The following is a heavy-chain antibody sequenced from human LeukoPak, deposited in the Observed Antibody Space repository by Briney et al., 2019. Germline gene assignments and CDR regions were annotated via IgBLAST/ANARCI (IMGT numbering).Heavy chain of an antibody. Sequence: SGPTLVKPTQTLTLTCTFSGFSLSTTGVGVGWIRQPPGKALQWLALIYWNDDKRYSPSLQSRLTITKDTSKKQVVLTMTNIDPVDTATYYCAHRAFLRYFDWAFDYWGQGTLVTASS. D-gene: IGHD3-9*01. V-gene: IGHV2-5*01. J-gene: IGHJ4*02. CDR2: IYWNDDK. CDR3: AHRAFLRYFDWAFDY. CDR1: GFSLSTTGVG.